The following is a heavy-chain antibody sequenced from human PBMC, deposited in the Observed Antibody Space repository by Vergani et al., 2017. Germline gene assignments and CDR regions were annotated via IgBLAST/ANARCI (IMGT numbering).Heavy chain of an antibody. CDR1: GFTCSSYS. V-gene: IGHV3-21*01. CDR3: ARDLPGGPDY. Sequence: EVQLVESGGGLVKPGGSLSLSCAAPGFTCSSYSMTWVRRAPGKGLEWVSSISSSSSYIYYADSVKGRFTISRDNAKTSLYLQMNSLRAEDTAVYYCARDLPGGPDYRGQG. CDR2: ISSSSSYI. J-gene: IGHJ4*02. D-gene: IGHD2-8*02.